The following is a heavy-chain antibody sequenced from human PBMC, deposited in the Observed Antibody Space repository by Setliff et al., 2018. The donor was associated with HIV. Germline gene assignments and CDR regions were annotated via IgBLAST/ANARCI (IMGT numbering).Heavy chain of an antibody. J-gene: IGHJ4*02. CDR2: MNPNSGNT. CDR3: AKPFGSDGSRQLDS. Sequence: GASVKVSCKASGYTFTSYDINWVRQAAGQGLEWMGWMNPNSGNTGYAQKFQGRVTMTRNTSISTAYMELSSLRSDDTAIYYCAKPFGSDGSRQLDSLGQGTLVTVSS. D-gene: IGHD2-15*01. V-gene: IGHV1-8*02. CDR1: GYTFTSYD.